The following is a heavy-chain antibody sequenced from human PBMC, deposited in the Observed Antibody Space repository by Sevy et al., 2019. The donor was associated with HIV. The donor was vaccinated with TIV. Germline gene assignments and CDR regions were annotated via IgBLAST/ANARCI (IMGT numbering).Heavy chain of an antibody. J-gene: IGHJ6*02. V-gene: IGHV3-21*01. CDR3: ARSSLGGMAGMDV. D-gene: IGHD3-16*01. Sequence: GGSLRLSCAASGFTFSSYTMNWVRQAPGKGLEWVSSISSSGTYIYYADSLKGRFTISRDNAKNSLYLQMNSLRAEDTAVDYWARSSLGGMAGMDVWGQGTTVTVSS. CDR1: GFTFSSYT. CDR2: ISSSGTYI.